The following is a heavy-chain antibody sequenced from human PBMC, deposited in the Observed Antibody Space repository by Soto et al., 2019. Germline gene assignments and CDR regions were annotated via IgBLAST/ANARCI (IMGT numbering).Heavy chain of an antibody. CDR1: DFTVSDNY. Sequence: PGGSLRLSCAASDFTVSDNYMSWVRQAPRKGLEWVSVIYAGGAAYLADAVRGRFTVSRDDSQNTLSLQMNSLGAEDTAIYLCAGGPIISYFDHWGQGTPVTVSS. J-gene: IGHJ4*02. CDR2: IYAGGAA. V-gene: IGHV3-53*01. CDR3: AGGPIISYFDH.